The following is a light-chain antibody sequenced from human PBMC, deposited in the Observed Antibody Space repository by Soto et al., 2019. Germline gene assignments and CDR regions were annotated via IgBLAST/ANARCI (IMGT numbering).Light chain of an antibody. J-gene: IGKJ1*01. Sequence: DIVLTQFPESLTVSPGERVTINCDSSQSVLYRANNRSHLAWLQQRPGQPPKLLIFWASFRESGVPARFSGSGSGTHFTLTISSLQAEDVAVYHCHQFFITPWTFGQGTRVEIK. CDR1: QSVLYRANNRSH. CDR2: WAS. V-gene: IGKV4-1*01. CDR3: HQFFITPWT.